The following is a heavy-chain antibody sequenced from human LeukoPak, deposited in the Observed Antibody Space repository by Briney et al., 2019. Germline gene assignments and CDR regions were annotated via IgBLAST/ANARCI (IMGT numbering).Heavy chain of an antibody. Sequence: GGSLRLSCAASGFTFSTYTMTWVRQAPGKGLEWVSLISSSSSYIYYADSMKGRFTISRDNAKNSLYLQMNSLRAEDTAVYYCARAILEEYTSSSKDYYYYYYMDVWGKGTTVTVSS. D-gene: IGHD6-6*01. V-gene: IGHV3-21*01. CDR2: ISSSSSYI. CDR1: GFTFSTYT. CDR3: ARAILEEYTSSSKDYYYYYYMDV. J-gene: IGHJ6*03.